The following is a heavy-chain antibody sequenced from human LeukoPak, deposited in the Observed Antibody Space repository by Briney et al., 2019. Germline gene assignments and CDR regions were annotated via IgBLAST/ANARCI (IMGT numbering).Heavy chain of an antibody. CDR3: ARGYYDILTGYYGPKNTFYGMDV. Sequence: NASQTLSLTCAVSGGSISSGGYSWSWIRQPPGKGLEWIGYIYHSGSTYYNPSLKSRVTISVDRSKNQFSLKLSSVTAADTAVYYCARGYYDILTGYYGPKNTFYGMDVWGQGTKVTVSS. CDR1: GGSISSGGYS. CDR2: IYHSGST. V-gene: IGHV4-30-2*01. J-gene: IGHJ6*02. D-gene: IGHD3-9*01.